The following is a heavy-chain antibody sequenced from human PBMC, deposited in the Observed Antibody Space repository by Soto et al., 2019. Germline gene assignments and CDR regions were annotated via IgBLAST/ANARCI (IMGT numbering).Heavy chain of an antibody. Sequence: TLSLTCTVSGGSISTSSYYWSWIRQPPGKGLECIGYIYYTGGTNYNPSLKSRVTISLDTSKNQFSLKLSSVTAADTAVYYCARAYCSGGSCFYFDYWDQGTLVTVTS. CDR1: GGSISTSSYY. V-gene: IGHV4-61*01. CDR2: IYYTGGT. D-gene: IGHD2-15*01. J-gene: IGHJ4*02. CDR3: ARAYCSGGSCFYFDY.